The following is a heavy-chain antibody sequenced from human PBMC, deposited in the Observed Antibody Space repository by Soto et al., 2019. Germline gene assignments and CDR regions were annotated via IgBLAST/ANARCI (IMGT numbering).Heavy chain of an antibody. CDR2: INPSGGST. CDR3: ARARKLELWGISYFDN. V-gene: IGHV1-46*03. D-gene: IGHD1-7*01. CDR1: GYTFTSYY. J-gene: IGHJ4*02. Sequence: ASVKVSCKASGYTFTSYYIHWVRHAPGQGLEWMGIINPSGGSTSYAQKFQGRVTMTRDTSTSTVYMELSSLRSEDTAVYYCARARKLELWGISYFDNRGQGTLVTVYS.